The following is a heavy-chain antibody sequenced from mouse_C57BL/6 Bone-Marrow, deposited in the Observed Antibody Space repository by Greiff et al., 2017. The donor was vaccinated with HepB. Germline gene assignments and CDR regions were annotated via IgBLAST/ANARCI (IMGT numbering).Heavy chain of an antibody. J-gene: IGHJ2*01. CDR3: ARSFTTVVAPGYFDY. CDR2: INPYNGGT. CDR1: GYTFTDYY. V-gene: IGHV1-19*01. D-gene: IGHD1-1*01. Sequence: SGPVLVKPGASVKMSCKASGYTFTDYYMNWVKQSHGKSLEWIGVINPYNGGTSYNQKFKGKATLTVDKSSSTAYMELNSLTSEDSAVYYCARSFTTVVAPGYFDYWGQGTTLTVSS.